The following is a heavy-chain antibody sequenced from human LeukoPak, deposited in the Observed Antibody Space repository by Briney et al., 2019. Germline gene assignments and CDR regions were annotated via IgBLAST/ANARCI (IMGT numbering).Heavy chain of an antibody. CDR1: GGSISSGDYY. Sequence: MPSETLSLTCTVSGGSISSGDYYWSWIRQPPGKGLEWIGYIYYSGSTYYNPSLKSRVTISVDTSKNQFSLKLSSVTAADTAVYYCASLYCSSTSCHNPHFDYWGQGTLVTVSS. V-gene: IGHV4-30-4*08. J-gene: IGHJ4*02. CDR2: IYYSGST. D-gene: IGHD2-2*02. CDR3: ASLYCSSTSCHNPHFDY.